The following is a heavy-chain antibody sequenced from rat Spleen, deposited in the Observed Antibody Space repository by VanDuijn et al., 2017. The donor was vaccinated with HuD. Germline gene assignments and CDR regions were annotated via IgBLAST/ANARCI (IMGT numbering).Heavy chain of an antibody. CDR2: INYDGSSI. CDR3: TTDRRYYDDSYVMDA. D-gene: IGHD1-12*02. J-gene: IGHJ4*01. CDR1: GFTFSDYD. Sequence: EVQLVESGGGLVQPGRSMKLSCAASGFTFSDYDMSWVRQAPRKSLEWVATINYDGSSIYYRDTVKGRFTISRDNAKSTLYLQMDSLRSEDTATYYCTTDRRYYDDSYVMDAWGQGASVTVSS. V-gene: IGHV5-20*01.